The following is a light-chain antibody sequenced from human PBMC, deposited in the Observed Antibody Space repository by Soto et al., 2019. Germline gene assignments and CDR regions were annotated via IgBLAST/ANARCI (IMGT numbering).Light chain of an antibody. J-gene: IGLJ1*01. CDR3: SSYTTSNTRQIV. CDR2: DVS. CDR1: CSDVGGYNY. Sequence: QSALTQPASVSGSPGQSITISCTGTCSDVGGYNYVSWYQHHPGKAPKLMIFDVSNRPSGVSNRFSGSKSGNTASLTISGLQPEDEADYYCSSYTTSNTRQIVFGTGTKVTVL. V-gene: IGLV2-14*03.